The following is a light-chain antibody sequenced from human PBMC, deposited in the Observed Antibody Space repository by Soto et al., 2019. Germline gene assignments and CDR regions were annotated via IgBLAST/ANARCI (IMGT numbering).Light chain of an antibody. CDR1: QNIDTY. CDR2: STS. Sequence: IQLTQSPSSLSASVGDRVTVSCRSSQNIDTYLNWYVQRPGKAPELLIYSTSNLKSGVPSRFRGSGSGTDFSLTINSLQSEDFATYYCQQSSNIPWTFGQGTKGEIK. CDR3: QQSSNIPWT. V-gene: IGKV1-39*01. J-gene: IGKJ1*01.